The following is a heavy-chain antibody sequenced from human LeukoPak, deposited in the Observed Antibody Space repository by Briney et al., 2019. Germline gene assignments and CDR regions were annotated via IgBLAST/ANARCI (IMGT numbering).Heavy chain of an antibody. CDR1: GFTVSGNY. CDR3: VREGVVGAFDI. J-gene: IGHJ3*02. D-gene: IGHD3-22*01. Sequence: PGGSLRLSCAASGFTVSGNYMSWVRQAPGKGLEWVSIIYSGGSTYYADSVKGRFTISRDNSKNTLYLQMNSLRAEDTAVYYCVREGVVGAFDIWGQGTMVTVSS. V-gene: IGHV3-53*01. CDR2: IYSGGST.